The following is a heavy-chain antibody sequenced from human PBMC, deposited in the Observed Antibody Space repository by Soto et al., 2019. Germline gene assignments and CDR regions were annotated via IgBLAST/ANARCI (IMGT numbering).Heavy chain of an antibody. Sequence: DVQLVESGGGLIQHGESLRLSCAAFGLTISGKKYVAWVRQAQGKGLEWVSALYDVDGSFYADSVKGRFTTSSDSSKTTVYLQMNDLRPDDPAVYYCATWHEREHAYDVWGPGTTVTVSS. CDR1: GLTISGKKY. J-gene: IGHJ3*01. V-gene: IGHV3-53*01. CDR3: ATWHEREHAYDV. CDR2: LYDVDGS. D-gene: IGHD1-1*01.